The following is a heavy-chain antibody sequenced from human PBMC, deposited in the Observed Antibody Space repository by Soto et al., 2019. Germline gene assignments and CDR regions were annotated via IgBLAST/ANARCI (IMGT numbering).Heavy chain of an antibody. Sequence: QLQLQEAGPGLVKPSETLSLTCIVSSGSMSSSLNHWGWIRQPPGKGLEWIGNINYSGSTYYTPSLQSRLTISVDTSNNQFSLTLSSVTAADTAVYYCAKLAGYCSGTSRYGHYAMDVWGQGTTVTVSS. CDR3: AKLAGYCSGTSRYGHYAMDV. J-gene: IGHJ6*02. D-gene: IGHD2-2*01. CDR2: INYSGST. CDR1: SGSMSSSLNH. V-gene: IGHV4-39*01.